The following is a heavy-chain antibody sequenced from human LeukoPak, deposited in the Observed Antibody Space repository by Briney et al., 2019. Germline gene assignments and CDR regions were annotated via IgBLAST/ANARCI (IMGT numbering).Heavy chain of an antibody. D-gene: IGHD3-3*01. Sequence: SETLSLTCTVSGGSISSHYWSWIRQPPGKGLEWIGYIYYSGSTNYNPSLKSRVTILVDTSKNQFSLKLSSVTAADTAVYYCARRLLEWDDWFDPWGQGTLVTVSS. V-gene: IGHV4-59*11. J-gene: IGHJ5*02. CDR2: IYYSGST. CDR3: ARRLLEWDDWFDP. CDR1: GGSISSHY.